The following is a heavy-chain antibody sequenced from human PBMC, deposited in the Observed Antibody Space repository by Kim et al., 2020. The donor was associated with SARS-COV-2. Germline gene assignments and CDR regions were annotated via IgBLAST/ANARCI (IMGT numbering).Heavy chain of an antibody. CDR2: RQEDGSEK. D-gene: IGHD3-16*01. CDR1: EFTFSSHW. J-gene: IGHJ6*02. V-gene: IGHV3-7*01. CDR3: ARHWGDYYYGMGV. Sequence: GGSLRLSCAASEFTFSSHWMSWVRQAPGKGLEWVANRQEDGSEKLYVDSVKGRFTISRDNPKKSLYLQMNSLRAEDTAVYYCARHWGDYYYGMGVWGQGTTVAVTS.